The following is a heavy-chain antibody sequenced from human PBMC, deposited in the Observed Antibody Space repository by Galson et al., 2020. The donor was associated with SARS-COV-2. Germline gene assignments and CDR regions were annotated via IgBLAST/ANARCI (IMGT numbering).Heavy chain of an antibody. CDR1: GFTFSSYG. J-gene: IGHJ4*02. V-gene: IGHV3-33*01. Sequence: QLGESLKISCAASGFTFSSYGMHWVRQAPGKGLEWVAVIWYDGSNKCYADSVKGRFTISRDNSKNTLYLQMNSLRAEDTAVYYCARGVLGYSSSWEEYYFDYWGQGTLVTVSS. CDR2: IWYDGSNK. CDR3: ARGVLGYSSSWEEYYFDY. D-gene: IGHD6-13*01.